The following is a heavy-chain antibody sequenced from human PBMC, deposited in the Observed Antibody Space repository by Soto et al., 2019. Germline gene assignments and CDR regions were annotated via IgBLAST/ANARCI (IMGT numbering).Heavy chain of an antibody. V-gene: IGHV4-4*02. CDR2: IYHSGST. CDR1: GGSISSSNW. J-gene: IGHJ4*02. CDR3: ARALNPIYYYGSGSEPLDY. Sequence: PSETLSLTCAVSGGSISSSNWWSGVRQPPGKGLEWIGEIYHSGSTNYNPSLKSRVTISVDKSKNQFSLKLSSVTAADTAVYYCARALNPIYYYGSGSEPLDYWGQGTLVTVSS. D-gene: IGHD3-10*01.